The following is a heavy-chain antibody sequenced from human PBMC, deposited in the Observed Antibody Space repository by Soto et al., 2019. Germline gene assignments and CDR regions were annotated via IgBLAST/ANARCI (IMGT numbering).Heavy chain of an antibody. CDR1: GWSFSGYY. J-gene: IGHJ4*02. CDR3: ARGIGFCSTLNCYSSRRLRFDS. D-gene: IGHD2-2*01. V-gene: IGHV4-34*01. Sequence: SETLCLTSAFFGWSFSGYYLTLIRQPPGKGLEWIGEINHSGTTHYNPSLKSRVTMSVDSSKNQFSLNLNSVTAADTAVYYCARGIGFCSTLNCYSSRRLRFDSWGQGNLVTGLL. CDR2: INHSGTT.